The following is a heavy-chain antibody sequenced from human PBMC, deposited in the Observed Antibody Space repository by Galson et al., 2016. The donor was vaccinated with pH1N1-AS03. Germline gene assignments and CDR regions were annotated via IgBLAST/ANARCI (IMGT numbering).Heavy chain of an antibody. CDR2: IKGDGSEK. V-gene: IGHV3-7*03. J-gene: IGHJ4*02. CDR1: GFTFSSYW. CDR3: TRDVALVSPGGMAY. Sequence: SLRLSCAASGFTFSSYWLTWVRQAPGKGLEWVANIKGDGSEKYYADSVKGRFTISRDNAKNSLYLQMNSLRAEDTAVYYCTRDVALVSPGGMAYWGQGTLVIVSS. D-gene: IGHD2-8*01.